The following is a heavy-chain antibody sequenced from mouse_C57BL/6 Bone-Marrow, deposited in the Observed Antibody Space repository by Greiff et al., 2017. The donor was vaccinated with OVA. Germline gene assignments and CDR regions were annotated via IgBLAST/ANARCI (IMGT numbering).Heavy chain of an antibody. CDR3: TTGYYYGSSSHWYFDV. D-gene: IGHD1-1*01. CDR1: GFNIKDDY. J-gene: IGHJ1*03. Sequence: EVKLMESGAELVRPGASVKLSCTASGFNIKDDYMHWVKQRPEQGLEWIGWIDPENGDTEYASKFQGKATITADTSSNTAYLQLSSLTSEDTAVYYCTTGYYYGSSSHWYFDVWGTGTTVTVSS. V-gene: IGHV14-4*01. CDR2: IDPENGDT.